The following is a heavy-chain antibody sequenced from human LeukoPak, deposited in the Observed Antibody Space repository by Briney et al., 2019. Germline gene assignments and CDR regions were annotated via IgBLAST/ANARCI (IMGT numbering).Heavy chain of an antibody. D-gene: IGHD3/OR15-3a*01. Sequence: SETLSLTCTVSGGSISSDYWSWTRQSPGKGLEWIAYISHSGSPNYNPSLKSRVTISIDTSNNQFSLRLSSVTAADTAVYYCARLYGTGYWENFVSWGQGTPVTVSS. CDR2: ISHSGSP. J-gene: IGHJ4*02. CDR1: GGSISSDY. CDR3: ARLYGTGYWENFVS. V-gene: IGHV4-59*08.